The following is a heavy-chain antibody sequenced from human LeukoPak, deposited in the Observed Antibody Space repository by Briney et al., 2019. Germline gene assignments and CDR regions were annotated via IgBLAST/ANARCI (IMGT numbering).Heavy chain of an antibody. D-gene: IGHD3-3*01. V-gene: IGHV3-7*01. J-gene: IGHJ4*02. CDR2: IKQDGREK. CDR1: GFTFSSYW. CDR3: ARDRITDFWSGYYTNYFDY. Sequence: GGSLRLSCAASGFTFSSYWMSWVRQAPGKGLEWVANIKQDGREKYYVDSVKGRFTISRDNAKNSLFLQMNSLRAEDTAVYYCARDRITDFWSGYYTNYFDYWGQGTLVTVSS.